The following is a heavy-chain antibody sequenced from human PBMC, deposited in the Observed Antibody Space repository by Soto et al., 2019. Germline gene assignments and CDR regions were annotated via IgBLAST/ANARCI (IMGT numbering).Heavy chain of an antibody. Sequence: GSLRLSCAASGFTFSSYAMHWVRQAPGKGLEWVAVISYDGSNKYYADSVKGRFTISRDNSKNTLYLQMNSLRAEDTAVYYCARDQYSSSWYNGFDYWGQGTLVTV. J-gene: IGHJ4*02. D-gene: IGHD6-13*01. CDR2: ISYDGSNK. CDR1: GFTFSSYA. V-gene: IGHV3-30-3*01. CDR3: ARDQYSSSWYNGFDY.